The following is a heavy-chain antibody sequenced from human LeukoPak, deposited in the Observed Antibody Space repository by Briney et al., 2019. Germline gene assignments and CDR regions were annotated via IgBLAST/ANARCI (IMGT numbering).Heavy chain of an antibody. CDR1: GGSVTDYY. V-gene: IGHV4-59*02. J-gene: IGHJ4*02. Sequence: SETLSLTCTVSGGSVTDYYWSWIRQSPGKGLEWIGYIYYTGTNYNPSLKSRVTMSGDTSKNQFSLKLSSVTAADTAVYYCARDRYYYDSSGYYRFDYWGQGTLVTVSS. D-gene: IGHD3-22*01. CDR3: ARDRYYYDSSGYYRFDY. CDR2: IYYTGT.